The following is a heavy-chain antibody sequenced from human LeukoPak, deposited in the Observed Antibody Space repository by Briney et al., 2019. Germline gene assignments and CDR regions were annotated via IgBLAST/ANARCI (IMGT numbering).Heavy chain of an antibody. V-gene: IGHV3-43*02. CDR3: SKEAYCGGDCYSGAFDI. D-gene: IGHD2-21*02. Sequence: QSGGSLRLSCAASGFTFDDYAMHWVRQAPGKGLEWVSLISGDGGGTYYADSAKGRFTISRDNSKNSLYLQMNSLRTEDTPLYYCSKEAYCGGDCYSGAFDIWGQGTMVTVSS. CDR1: GFTFDDYA. J-gene: IGHJ3*02. CDR2: ISGDGGGT.